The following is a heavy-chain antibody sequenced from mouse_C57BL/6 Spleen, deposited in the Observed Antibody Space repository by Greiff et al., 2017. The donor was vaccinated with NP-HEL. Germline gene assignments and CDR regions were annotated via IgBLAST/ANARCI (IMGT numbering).Heavy chain of an antibody. CDR2: INPSSGYT. D-gene: IGHD4-1*01. CDR1: GYTFTSYT. J-gene: IGHJ4*01. CDR3: ARLGLYYAMDY. V-gene: IGHV1-4*01. Sequence: VKLMESGAELARPGASVKMSCKASGYTFTSYTMHWVKQRPGQGLEWIGYINPSSGYTKYNQKFKDKATLTADKSSSTAYMQLSSLTSEDSAVYYCARLGLYYAMDYWGQGTSVTVSS.